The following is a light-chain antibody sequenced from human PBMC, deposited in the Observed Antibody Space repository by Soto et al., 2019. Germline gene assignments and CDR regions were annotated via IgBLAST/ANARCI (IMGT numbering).Light chain of an antibody. Sequence: QSVLTQPPSVSAAPGQKVTISCSGSNSNIGNNYVSWYQQLPGTAPKLLIYENNKRPSGIPDRFSGSKSGTSATLGITGLQTGDEADYYCGTWDSSLSVGVFGGGTQLTVL. V-gene: IGLV1-51*02. J-gene: IGLJ3*02. CDR1: NSNIGNNY. CDR2: ENN. CDR3: GTWDSSLSVGV.